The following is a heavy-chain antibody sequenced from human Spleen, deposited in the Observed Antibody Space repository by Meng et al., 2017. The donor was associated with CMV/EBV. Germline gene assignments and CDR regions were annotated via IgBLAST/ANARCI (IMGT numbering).Heavy chain of an antibody. CDR3: AREIRSYSSSAATDAFDI. CDR1: FSSYW. CDR2: INSDGSST. J-gene: IGHJ3*02. Sequence: FSSYWMHWVRQAPGKGLVWVSRINSDGSSTSYADSVKGRFTISRDNAKNTLYLQMNSLRAEDTAVYYCAREIRSYSSSAATDAFDIWGQGTMVTVSS. V-gene: IGHV3-74*01. D-gene: IGHD6-6*01.